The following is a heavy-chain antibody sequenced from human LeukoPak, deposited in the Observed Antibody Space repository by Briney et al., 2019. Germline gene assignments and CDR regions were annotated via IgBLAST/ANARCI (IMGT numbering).Heavy chain of an antibody. V-gene: IGHV4-31*03. J-gene: IGHJ4*02. D-gene: IGHD5-18*01. CDR2: IYYSGST. Sequence: PSETLSLTCTVSGGSVSSGSYYWSWIRQPPGKGLEWIGYIYYSGSTYYNPSLKSRVTISVDTSKNQFSLKLSSVTAADTAVYYCARAVTYSYAHDYWGQGTLVTVSS. CDR1: GGSVSSGSYY. CDR3: ARAVTYSYAHDY.